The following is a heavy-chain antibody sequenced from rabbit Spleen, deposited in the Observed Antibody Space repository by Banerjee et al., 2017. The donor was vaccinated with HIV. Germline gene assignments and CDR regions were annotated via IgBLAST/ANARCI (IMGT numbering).Heavy chain of an antibody. Sequence: QEQLVESGGGLVQPEGSLLLTCTASGFDFSDGHVISWVRQAPGKGLEWIASINSFTGRPVYATWAKGRFTVSKASWTTVTLQMTSLTAADTASYFCARDLAGAVGWNFDLWGPGTLVTGS. D-gene: IGHD4-1*01. CDR1: GFDFSDGHV. V-gene: IGHV1S45*01. CDR3: ARDLAGAVGWNFDL. J-gene: IGHJ4*01. CDR2: INSFTGRP.